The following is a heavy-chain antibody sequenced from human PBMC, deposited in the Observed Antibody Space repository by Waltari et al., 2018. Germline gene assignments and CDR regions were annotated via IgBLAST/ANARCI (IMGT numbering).Heavy chain of an antibody. CDR1: GYSISSGYY. Sequence: QVQLQESGPGLVKPSETLSLTCAVSGYSISSGYYWGWIRQPPGKGLEWIGSIYQSGSTYYNPSLKSRVTISVDTSKNQFSLKLSSVTAADTAVYYCARDYAFDYWGQGTLVTVSS. J-gene: IGHJ4*02. CDR2: IYQSGST. V-gene: IGHV4-38-2*01. D-gene: IGHD4-17*01. CDR3: ARDYAFDY.